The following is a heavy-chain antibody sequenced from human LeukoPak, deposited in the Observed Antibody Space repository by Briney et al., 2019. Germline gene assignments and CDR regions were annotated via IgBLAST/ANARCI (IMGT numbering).Heavy chain of an antibody. CDR3: AMDDGSTWLLDY. J-gene: IGHJ4*02. D-gene: IGHD6-13*01. CDR2: IIPGYGNT. V-gene: IGHV1-3*01. Sequence: ASVKLSCKASGYTYSNYAVHWGRQAPGQSLEWMGWIIPGYGNTKYSQTFQGRITIGRDTSANTVYMNLISLKSEDTAVYYSAMDDGSTWLLDYWGQGTLVTVSS. CDR1: GYTYSNYA.